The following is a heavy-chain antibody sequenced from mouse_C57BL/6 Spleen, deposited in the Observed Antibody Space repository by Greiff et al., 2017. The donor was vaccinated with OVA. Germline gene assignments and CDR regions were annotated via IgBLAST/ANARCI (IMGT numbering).Heavy chain of an antibody. D-gene: IGHD1-1*01. CDR1: GYTFTDYY. CDR3: AAGSSFLDY. J-gene: IGHJ2*01. Sequence: QVQLKESGAELVRPGASVKLSCKASGYTFTDYYINWVKQRPGQGLEWIARIYPGSGNTYYNEKFKGKATLTAEKSSSTAYMQLSSLTSEDSAVYFCAAGSSFLDYWGQGTTLTVSS. CDR2: IYPGSGNT. V-gene: IGHV1-76*01.